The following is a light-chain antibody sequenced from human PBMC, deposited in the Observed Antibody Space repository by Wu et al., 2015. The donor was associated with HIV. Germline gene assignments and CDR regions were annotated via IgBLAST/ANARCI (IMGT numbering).Light chain of an antibody. CDR3: QQYYTYRSI. V-gene: IGKV1-8*01. CDR2: DAS. CDR1: QDINNY. Sequence: AIRMTQSPSSLSASTGDRVTITCRASQDINNYLAWYQQKPGRAPKLLIYDASTLESGVPSTFSGSGSGTDFTLTINYLQSEDFATYYCQQYYTYRSIFGGGTKVEIK. J-gene: IGKJ4*01.